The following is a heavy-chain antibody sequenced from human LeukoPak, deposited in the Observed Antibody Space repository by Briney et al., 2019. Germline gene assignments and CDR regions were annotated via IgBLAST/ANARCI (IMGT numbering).Heavy chain of an antibody. Sequence: PGGSLSLSCAASGLTFSNYAMSWVRQAPGKGLEWASAISGSGGNTYYADSVKGRFTISRDNSKNTLYLQLHSLRAEDTAIYYCANTPYYYDSSGHYVLRYYFDYWGQGTLLTVSS. CDR2: ISGSGGNT. CDR3: ANTPYYYDSSGHYVLRYYFDY. D-gene: IGHD3-22*01. CDR1: GLTFSNYA. V-gene: IGHV3-23*01. J-gene: IGHJ4*02.